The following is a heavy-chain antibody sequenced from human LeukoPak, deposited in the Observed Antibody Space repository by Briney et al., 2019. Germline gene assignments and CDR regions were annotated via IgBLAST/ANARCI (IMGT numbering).Heavy chain of an antibody. D-gene: IGHD3-22*01. CDR1: GSTFSSYA. Sequence: PGGSLRLSCAASGSTFSSYAMSWVRQAPGKGLEWVSAISGSGGSTYYADSVKGRFTSSRDNSKNTLYLQMNSLRAEDTAVYYCAKDQGMIVPSYGMDVWGQGTTVTVSS. V-gene: IGHV3-23*01. CDR2: ISGSGGST. CDR3: AKDQGMIVPSYGMDV. J-gene: IGHJ6*02.